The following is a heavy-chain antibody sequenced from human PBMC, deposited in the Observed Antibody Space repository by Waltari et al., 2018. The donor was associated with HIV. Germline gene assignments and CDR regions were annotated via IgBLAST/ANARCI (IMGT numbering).Heavy chain of an antibody. CDR3: ASEVDGSSSSRAGVDY. J-gene: IGHJ4*02. CDR2: IIPTLVIG. V-gene: IGHV1-69*02. Sequence: QVQLVQSGAEVKKPGSSVKVSCKASVGTFSSYTISWVRQAPGKGIGWKGRIIPTLVIGNEAQKYEGRVTTTAEKSTSTAYMELSSLRSEDRAVYYCASEVDGSSSSRAGVDYWRQGTLVTVSS. CDR1: VGTFSSYT. D-gene: IGHD6-13*01.